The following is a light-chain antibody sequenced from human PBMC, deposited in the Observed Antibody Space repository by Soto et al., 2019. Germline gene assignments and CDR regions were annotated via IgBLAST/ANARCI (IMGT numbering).Light chain of an antibody. CDR3: SSYVGTNSYV. CDR1: SSDVGGYDY. V-gene: IGLV2-8*01. CDR2: EVS. Sequence: QSVLTQPPSASGSPGQSVTISCTGTSSDVGGYDYVSWYKQHPGKAPKLMIYEVSKRPSGVPDRFSGSKSGNTAALTVSGLQAEDEADYYCSSYVGTNSYVFVTGTKVTVL. J-gene: IGLJ1*01.